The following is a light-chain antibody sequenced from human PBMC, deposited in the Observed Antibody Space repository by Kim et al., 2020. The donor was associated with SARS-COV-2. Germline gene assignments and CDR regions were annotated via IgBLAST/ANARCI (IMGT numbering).Light chain of an antibody. Sequence: ASVGDSVTITCRASQSISTYLNWYQQKRGQAPKVLIYAAFRLQSGVPSRFSGSGSGTDFTLTISGLQPEDVATYYCQQSYGSLFTFGPGTKVDIK. CDR2: AAF. CDR3: QQSYGSLFT. CDR1: QSISTY. J-gene: IGKJ3*01. V-gene: IGKV1-39*01.